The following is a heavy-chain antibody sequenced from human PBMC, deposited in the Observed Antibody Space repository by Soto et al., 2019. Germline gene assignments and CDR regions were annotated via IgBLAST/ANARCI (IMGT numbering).Heavy chain of an antibody. CDR3: ARGDTAMVQIYYYYGMDV. CDR2: IWYDGSNK. D-gene: IGHD5-18*01. V-gene: IGHV3-33*01. CDR1: GFTFSSYG. Sequence: QVQLVESGGGVVQPGRSLRLSCAASGFTFSSYGMHWVRQAPGKGLEWVAVIWYDGSNKYYADSVKGRFTISRDNSKNTLDLQMNSLRAEDTAVYYCARGDTAMVQIYYYYGMDVWGQGTTVTVSS. J-gene: IGHJ6*02.